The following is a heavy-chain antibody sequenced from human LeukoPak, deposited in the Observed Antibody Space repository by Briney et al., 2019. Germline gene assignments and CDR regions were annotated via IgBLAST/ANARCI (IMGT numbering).Heavy chain of an antibody. J-gene: IGHJ4*02. CDR3: ARADYGGNSATLDY. V-gene: IGHV4-59*01. CDR1: GGSISSYY. Sequence: ASETLSLTCTVSGGSISSYYWSWIRQPPGKGLEWIGYIYYSGSTNYNPPLKSRVTISVDTSENQFSLKLSSVTAADTAVYYCARADYGGNSATLDYWGQGTLVTVSS. CDR2: IYYSGST. D-gene: IGHD4-23*01.